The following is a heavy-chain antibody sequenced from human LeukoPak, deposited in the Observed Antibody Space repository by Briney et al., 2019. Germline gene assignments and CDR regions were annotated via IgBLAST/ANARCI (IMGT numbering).Heavy chain of an antibody. D-gene: IGHD6-6*01. Sequence: GGSLRLSCEASGFTFTTYSMTWVRQAPGKGLEWVSIISSGSSAIFSADALKGRFTISRDNAKNSLYLQMNSLRAEDTALYYCARDLRIAARLDPKFDPWGQGTLVTVSS. J-gene: IGHJ5*02. CDR3: ARDLRIAARLDPKFDP. CDR2: ISSGSSAI. V-gene: IGHV3-21*04. CDR1: GFTFTTYS.